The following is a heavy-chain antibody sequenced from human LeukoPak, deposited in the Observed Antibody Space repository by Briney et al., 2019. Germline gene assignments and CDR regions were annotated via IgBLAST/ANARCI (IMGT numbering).Heavy chain of an antibody. Sequence: PSETLSLTCAVYGGSFSGYYWSWIRQPPGKGLEWIGEINHSGSTNYNPSLKSRVTISVDTSKNQFSLKLSSVTAADTAVYYCARAGLRHKVAVAGIDYWGQGTLVTVSS. CDR3: ARAGLRHKVAVAGIDY. J-gene: IGHJ4*02. D-gene: IGHD6-19*01. CDR2: INHSGST. V-gene: IGHV4-34*01. CDR1: GGSFSGYY.